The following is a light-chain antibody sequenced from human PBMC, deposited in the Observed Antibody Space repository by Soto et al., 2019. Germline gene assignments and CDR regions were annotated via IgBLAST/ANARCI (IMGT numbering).Light chain of an antibody. CDR3: QQYGSSQYT. J-gene: IGKJ2*01. Sequence: EIVLTQSPGTLSLSPGERATLSCRASQSVSSSYLAWYQQKPGQAPRLLIYGASSRATGTPDRFSGSDSGTDFTLTISRLEPEDFAVYYCQQYGSSQYTFGQGTELEIK. CDR2: GAS. CDR1: QSVSSSY. V-gene: IGKV3-20*01.